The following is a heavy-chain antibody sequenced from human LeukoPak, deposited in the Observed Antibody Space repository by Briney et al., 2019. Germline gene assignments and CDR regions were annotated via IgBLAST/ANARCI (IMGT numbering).Heavy chain of an antibody. V-gene: IGHV4-38-2*02. CDR3: ARADTIFGVVIFY. J-gene: IGHJ4*02. Sequence: PSETLSLTCTVSGYSISSGYYWGWIRQPPGKGLEWIGSIYHSGSTYYNPSLKSRVTISVDTSKYQFSLKLSSVTAADTAVYYCARADTIFGVVIFYWGQGTLVTVSS. CDR2: IYHSGST. D-gene: IGHD3-3*01. CDR1: GYSISSGYY.